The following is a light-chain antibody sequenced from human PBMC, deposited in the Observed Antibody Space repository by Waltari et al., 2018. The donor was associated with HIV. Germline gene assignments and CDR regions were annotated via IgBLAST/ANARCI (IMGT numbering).Light chain of an antibody. CDR2: NVA. V-gene: IGKV1-39*01. CDR3: KHNYSPPPT. J-gene: IGKJ1*01. Sequence: DIQMTQSPSSLSASVGDRVTITCRASQNIKNYLSWYQQKPGKAPKLLIYNVASLQSGVSSRFSGSGSGTDFTLAIDSLQPEDLASYYCKHNYSPPPTFGQGTKVEIK. CDR1: QNIKNY.